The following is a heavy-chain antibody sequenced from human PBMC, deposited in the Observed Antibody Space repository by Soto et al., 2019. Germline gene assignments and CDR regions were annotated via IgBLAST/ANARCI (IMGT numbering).Heavy chain of an antibody. J-gene: IGHJ6*02. CDR2: ISYAGSKI. D-gene: IGHD4-17*01. V-gene: IGHV3-30-3*01. CDR3: ARGTTPPRTDYLYYGMDV. Sequence: QVRLVESGGGVVQPGRSLRLSCATSGFTFSSYGLHWVRQAPGKGLEWVEMISYAGSKIYYADSVKGRFTISRDNSKNTLYLQMNSLSTEDTAVYYCARGTTPPRTDYLYYGMDVWGQGTTVTVSS. CDR1: GFTFSSYG.